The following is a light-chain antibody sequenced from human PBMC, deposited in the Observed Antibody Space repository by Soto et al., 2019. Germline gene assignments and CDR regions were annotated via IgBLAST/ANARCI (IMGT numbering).Light chain of an antibody. CDR2: AAS. CDR1: QSISSY. CDR3: QQSYSIPHT. V-gene: IGKV1-39*01. J-gene: IGKJ2*01. Sequence: DIQMTQSPSSLSASVGDRVTITCRASQSISSYLNWYQQKPGKAPKLLIYAASSLQSGVPSRFSGSGSGTDLTLTISSLQPEDFATYYCQQSYSIPHTFGQGTKLEIK.